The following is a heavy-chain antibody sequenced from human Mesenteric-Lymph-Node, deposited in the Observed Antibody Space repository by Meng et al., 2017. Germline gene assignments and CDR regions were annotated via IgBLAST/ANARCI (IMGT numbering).Heavy chain of an antibody. CDR3: ARGGTYSYDAFDI. CDR2: ISYDGSNK. D-gene: IGHD1-26*01. J-gene: IGHJ3*02. Sequence: GESLKISCAASGFTFSDYSIHWVRQAPGKGLEWVAVISYDGSNKYYADSVKGRFTISRDNSKNTLYLQMNSLRAEDTAVYYCARGGTYSYDAFDIWGQGTMVTVSS. V-gene: IGHV3-30*04. CDR1: GFTFSDYS.